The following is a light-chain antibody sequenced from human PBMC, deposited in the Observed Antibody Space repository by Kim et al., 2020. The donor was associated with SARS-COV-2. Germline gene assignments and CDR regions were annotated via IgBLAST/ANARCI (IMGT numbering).Light chain of an antibody. V-gene: IGLV4-69*01. CDR2: LNSDGRH. CDR3: QTWGTGIRV. J-gene: IGLJ1*01. CDR1: SGHSSYA. Sequence: QPVLTQSPSASASLGASVKLTCTLSSGHSSYAIAWHQQQPEKGPRYLMRLNSDGRHTKGDGIPDRFSGSSSGAERYLTISSLQSEDEADYYCQTWGTGIRVFGTGTKVTVL.